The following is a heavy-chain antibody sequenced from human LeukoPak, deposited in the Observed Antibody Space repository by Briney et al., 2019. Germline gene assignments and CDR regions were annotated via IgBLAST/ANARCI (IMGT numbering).Heavy chain of an antibody. CDR1: GFTFSNYG. CDR3: VKDMASRDDYSNLFDY. Sequence: GGSLRLSSAASGFTFSNYGMHWVRQAPGKGLEWVTFILYDGNKKYYADSVKGRFTISRDNSKNTLYLQMSSLRAEDTAVYYCVKDMASRDDYSNLFDYWGQGTLVTVSS. CDR2: ILYDGNKK. V-gene: IGHV3-30*02. J-gene: IGHJ4*02. D-gene: IGHD4-11*01.